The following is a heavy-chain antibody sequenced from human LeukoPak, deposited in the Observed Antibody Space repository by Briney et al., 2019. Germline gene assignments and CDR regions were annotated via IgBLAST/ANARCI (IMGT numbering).Heavy chain of an antibody. V-gene: IGHV4-59*01. CDR3: AREPYGSGSYYNYFDY. Sequence: SETLSLTCTVSGGSISSYYWSWIRQPPGKGLEWIGYIYYSGSTNYNPSLKSRVTISVETSKNEFSLKLRSVTAADTAVYYCAREPYGSGSYYNYFDYWGQGTLVTVSS. D-gene: IGHD3-10*01. J-gene: IGHJ4*02. CDR1: GGSISSYY. CDR2: IYYSGST.